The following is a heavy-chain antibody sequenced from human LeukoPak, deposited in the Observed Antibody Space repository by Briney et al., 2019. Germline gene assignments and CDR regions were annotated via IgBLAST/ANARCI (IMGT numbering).Heavy chain of an antibody. Sequence: GGSLRLSCAASGFTVSSNYMSWVRQAPGKGLEWVSVIYSGGSTYYADSVKGRFTISRDNSKNTLYLQMNSLRAEDTAVYYCARDRGSGSYWTSRIDNDAFDIWGQGTMVTVSS. CDR2: IYSGGST. J-gene: IGHJ3*02. V-gene: IGHV3-53*01. D-gene: IGHD1-26*01. CDR3: ARDRGSGSYWTSRIDNDAFDI. CDR1: GFTVSSNY.